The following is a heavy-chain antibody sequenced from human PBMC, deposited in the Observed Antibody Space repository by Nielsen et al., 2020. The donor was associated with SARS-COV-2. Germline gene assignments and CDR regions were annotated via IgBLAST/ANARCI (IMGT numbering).Heavy chain of an antibody. Sequence: GEFLKISCAASGFTFSSYAMSWVRQAPGKGLEWVSAISGSGGSTYYADSVKGRFTISRDNSKNTLYLQMNSLRAEDTAVYYCAKSPRGSIAARPYYYYYGMDVWGQGTTVTVSS. CDR3: AKSPRGSIAARPYYYYYGMDV. CDR1: GFTFSSYA. V-gene: IGHV3-23*01. D-gene: IGHD6-6*01. J-gene: IGHJ6*02. CDR2: ISGSGGST.